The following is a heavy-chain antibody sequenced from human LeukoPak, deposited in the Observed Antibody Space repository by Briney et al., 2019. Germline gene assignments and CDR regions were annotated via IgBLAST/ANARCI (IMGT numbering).Heavy chain of an antibody. CDR1: GGTFSSYA. J-gene: IGHJ6*03. D-gene: IGHD1-26*01. Sequence: SVKVSCKASGGTFSSYAISWVRQAPGQGLEWMGRIIPILGIANYAQKFQGRVTITADKSTSTAYMELSSLRSEDTAVYYCARADEVGGQGCMDVWGKGTTVTVSS. V-gene: IGHV1-69*04. CDR3: ARADEVGGQGCMDV. CDR2: IIPILGIA.